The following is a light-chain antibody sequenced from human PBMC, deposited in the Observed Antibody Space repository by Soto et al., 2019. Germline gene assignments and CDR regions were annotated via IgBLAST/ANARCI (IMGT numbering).Light chain of an antibody. CDR3: QQYASSLT. CDR2: GAS. J-gene: IGKJ1*01. V-gene: IGKV3-20*01. Sequence: EIVLTQSPGSLSLSLGERATLSCRASQSVDSAFFAWYQQKPCQPPRLLIYGASRRATGIPGRFSGSGSGTDFTLTISRLEPEDFAVYYCQQYASSLTFGQGTKVEI. CDR1: QSVDSAF.